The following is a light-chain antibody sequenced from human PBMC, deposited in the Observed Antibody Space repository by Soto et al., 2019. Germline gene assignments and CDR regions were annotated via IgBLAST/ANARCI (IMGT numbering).Light chain of an antibody. V-gene: IGKV3-15*01. CDR1: QSVSSN. CDR3: QQYKKWPRT. J-gene: IGKJ1*01. Sequence: EIVITQSPATLSVSPGERATLSWRASQSVSSNFAWYQQKPGQAPRLLIYDASTRATGIPARFSGSGSGTEFTLTISSLQSEDFAVYYCQQYKKWPRTFGHGTKVDIK. CDR2: DAS.